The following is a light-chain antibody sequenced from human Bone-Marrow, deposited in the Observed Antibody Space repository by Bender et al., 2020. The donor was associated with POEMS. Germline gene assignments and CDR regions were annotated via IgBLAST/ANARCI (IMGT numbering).Light chain of an antibody. Sequence: SSVLTQPPSVSVAPGQTARITCAENNIGSKSVHWYQQKSGQAPVLVIYEDDKRPSGIPERFSGSSSGTVATLTISGAQVEDEADYHCYSTDSSGNGEVFGGGTKLTVL. J-gene: IGLJ2*01. CDR2: EDD. CDR3: YSTDSSGNGEV. V-gene: IGLV3-10*01. CDR1: NIGSKS.